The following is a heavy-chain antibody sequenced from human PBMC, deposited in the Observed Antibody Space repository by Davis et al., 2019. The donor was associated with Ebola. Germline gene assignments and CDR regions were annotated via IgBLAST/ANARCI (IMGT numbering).Heavy chain of an antibody. V-gene: IGHV4-34*01. D-gene: IGHD3-22*01. CDR2: INHSGST. CDR1: GGSFSGYY. CDR3: ARPKYYYDSSGYYSY. Sequence: SETLSLTCAVYGGSFSGYYWSWIRQPPGKGLEWIGEINHSGSTNYNPSLKSRVTISVDTSKNQFSLKLISVTAADTAVYYCARPKYYYDSSGYYSYWGQGTLVTVSS. J-gene: IGHJ4*02.